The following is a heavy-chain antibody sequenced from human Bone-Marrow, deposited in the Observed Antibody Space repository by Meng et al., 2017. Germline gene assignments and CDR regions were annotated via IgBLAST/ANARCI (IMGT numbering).Heavy chain of an antibody. J-gene: IGHJ5*02. Sequence: GESLKISCAASGFTFEDYAMTWVRQAPGKGLEWVCGINWNGGSTGYADSVRGRFTISRDNAKNSLFLQMSSLRAEDTAFYYCVRGIRVHFDESGSSHLWGQGTLVTVSS. CDR2: INWNGGST. V-gene: IGHV3-20*04. D-gene: IGHD3-22*01. CDR3: VRGIRVHFDESGSSHL. CDR1: GFTFEDYA.